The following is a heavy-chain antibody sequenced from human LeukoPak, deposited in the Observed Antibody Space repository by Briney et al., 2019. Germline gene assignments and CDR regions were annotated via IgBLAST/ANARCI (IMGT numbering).Heavy chain of an antibody. CDR2: GDYSGGT. Sequence: SETLSLTCSVSGDSFSSVTDYWAWIRQPPGKGLEWIASGDYSGGTYYNPSLESRVAISADMSKKQISLKLTSVTGADTAIYYCAGERGEEYSSGWYKTNFFDNWGQGIRVTVSS. D-gene: IGHD6-19*01. J-gene: IGHJ4*02. CDR1: GDSFSSVTDY. V-gene: IGHV4-39*07. CDR3: AGERGEEYSSGWYKTNFFDN.